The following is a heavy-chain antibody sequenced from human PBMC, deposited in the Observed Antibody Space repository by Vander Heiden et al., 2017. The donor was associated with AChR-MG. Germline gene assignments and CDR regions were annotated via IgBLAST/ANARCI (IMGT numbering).Heavy chain of an antibody. CDR3: ARGMVVEYSSSPLPGH. V-gene: IGHV1-2*06. J-gene: IGHJ1*01. CDR1: GYTFTGYY. D-gene: IGHD6-6*01. Sequence: QVQLVQSGAEVKKHGASVKVYCTASGYTFTGYYMHWGRQAPGQGLEWMGRINPNSGGTNYAQKVQGRVTMTRDTSISTAYMELSRLRSDDTAVYYCARGMVVEYSSSPLPGHWGQGTLVTVSS. CDR2: INPNSGGT.